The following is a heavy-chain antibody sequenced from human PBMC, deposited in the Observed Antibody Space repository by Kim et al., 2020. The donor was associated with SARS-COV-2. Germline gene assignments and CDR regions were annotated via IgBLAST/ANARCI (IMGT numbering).Heavy chain of an antibody. CDR2: VYHSGST. Sequence: SETLSLTCTVSGVSITSHYWTWIRQPPGKGLEWIGFVYHSGSTNYNPSLKSRVTMSVETSKNQFSLQLTSMTAVDTAIYYCAREGYFDGGSFFFDYWGQGTLVTVSS. V-gene: IGHV4-59*11. CDR3: AREGYFDGGSFFFDY. J-gene: IGHJ4*02. D-gene: IGHD2-15*01. CDR1: GVSITSHY.